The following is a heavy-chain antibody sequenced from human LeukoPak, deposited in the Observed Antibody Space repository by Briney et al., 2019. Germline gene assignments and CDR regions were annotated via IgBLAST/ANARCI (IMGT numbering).Heavy chain of an antibody. CDR1: GGSFSGYY. J-gene: IGHJ4*02. CDR3: ARHRVWGSYLRFDY. CDR2: INHSGST. D-gene: IGHD3-16*02. Sequence: SETLSLTCAVYGGSFSGYYWSWIRQPPGKGLEWIGEINHSGSTNYNPSLKSRVTISVDTSKNQFSLKLSSVTAADTAVYYCARHRVWGSYLRFDYWGQGTLVTVSS. V-gene: IGHV4-34*01.